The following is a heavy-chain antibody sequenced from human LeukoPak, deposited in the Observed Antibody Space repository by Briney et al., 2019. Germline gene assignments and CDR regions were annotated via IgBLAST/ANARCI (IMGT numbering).Heavy chain of an antibody. D-gene: IGHD5-24*01. V-gene: IGHV4-38-2*01. CDR3: TRAPSDRWAEDALDI. CDR2: IYHSGST. Sequence: KPSETLSLTCAVSGYSISSGSYWGWVRQPPGKGLEWIATIYHSGSTYYNPSLQSRVTISMDTSKNQFSLMLTSVTAADTAVYYCTRAPSDRWAEDALDIWGHGTMVTVSS. CDR1: GYSISSGSY. J-gene: IGHJ3*02.